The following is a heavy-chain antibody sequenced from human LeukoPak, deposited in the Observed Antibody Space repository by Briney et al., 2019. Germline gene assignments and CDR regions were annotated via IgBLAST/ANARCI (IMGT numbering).Heavy chain of an antibody. D-gene: IGHD3-22*01. CDR1: GGSISTYY. J-gene: IGHJ4*02. CDR3: ARTLKWLAFDY. V-gene: IGHV4-59*01. Sequence: ASETLSLTCAVSGGSISTYYWGWIRQAPGKGLEWIGNIHNIENINYNPSLKSRVTISLDTSKNQFSLKMTSVTAADTAVYYCARTLKWLAFDYWGQGTLVTVSS. CDR2: IHNIENI.